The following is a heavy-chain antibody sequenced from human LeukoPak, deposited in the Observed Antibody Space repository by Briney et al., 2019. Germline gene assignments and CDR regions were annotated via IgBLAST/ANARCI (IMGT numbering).Heavy chain of an antibody. CDR2: INPNSGGT. CDR1: GYTFTGYY. D-gene: IGHD2-15*01. CDR3: ARGDLGYCSGGSCYLFDY. V-gene: IGHV1-2*04. Sequence: ASVKVSCKASGYTFTGYYMHWVRQAPGQGLEWMGWINPNSGGTNYAQKFQGWVTMTRDTSISTAYMELSRLRSDDTAVYYCARGDLGYCSGGSCYLFDYWGQGTLVTVSS. J-gene: IGHJ4*02.